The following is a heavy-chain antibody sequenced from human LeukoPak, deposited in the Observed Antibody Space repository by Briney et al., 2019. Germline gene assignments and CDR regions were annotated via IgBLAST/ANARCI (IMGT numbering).Heavy chain of an antibody. CDR1: GGSISSYY. D-gene: IGHD3-9*01. Sequence: SETLSLTCTVSGGSISSYYWSWIRQPPGKGLEWIGEINHSGSTNYNPSLKSRVTISVDTSKNQFSLKLSSVTAADTAVYYCARGPLRYFDWFPGGMGVWGQGTTVTVSS. CDR2: INHSGST. J-gene: IGHJ6*02. CDR3: ARGPLRYFDWFPGGMGV. V-gene: IGHV4-34*01.